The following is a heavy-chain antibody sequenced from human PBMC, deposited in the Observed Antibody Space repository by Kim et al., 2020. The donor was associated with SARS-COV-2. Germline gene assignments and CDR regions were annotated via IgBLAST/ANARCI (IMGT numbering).Heavy chain of an antibody. J-gene: IGHJ4*02. Sequence: GGSLRLSCAASGFTFSSYGMHWVRQAPGKGLEWVAVISYDGSNKYYADSVKGRFTISRDNSKNTLYLQMDSLRAEDTAVYYCAKDLGYWGQGTLVTVSS. V-gene: IGHV3-30*18. CDR2: ISYDGSNK. CDR1: GFTFSSYG. D-gene: IGHD7-27*01. CDR3: AKDLGY.